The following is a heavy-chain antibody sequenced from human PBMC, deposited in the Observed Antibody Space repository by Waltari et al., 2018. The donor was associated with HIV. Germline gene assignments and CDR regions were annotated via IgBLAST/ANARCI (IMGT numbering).Heavy chain of an antibody. Sequence: VESGGGLVEPGGSLTLSCRTSGFTFHPYSMNWVRRRTGTGLVWVSPRKRDGTEASYGDATEGRLTISRDNSANSVFLHIDRLKVEDTARYFCVRDDPGYLPIDYWGQGTVVSV. J-gene: IGHJ4*02. V-gene: IGHV3-7*03. D-gene: IGHD6-25*01. CDR2: RKRDGTEA. CDR1: GFTFHPYS. CDR3: VRDDPGYLPIDY.